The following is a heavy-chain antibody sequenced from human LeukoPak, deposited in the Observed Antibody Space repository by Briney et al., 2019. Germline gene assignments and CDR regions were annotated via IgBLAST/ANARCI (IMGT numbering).Heavy chain of an antibody. CDR3: ARVAYYRVTADQITDAFDV. V-gene: IGHV3-66*01. Sequence: HPGGSLRLSCAASGFTFDDYGMSWVRQAPGKGLQWVSILHSDGATYYADSVKGRFTISRDNSRSTLYLQMNSLRAEDTAVYFCARVAYYRVTADQITDAFDVWGHGTVVTVSS. CDR1: GFTFDDYG. D-gene: IGHD2-21*02. J-gene: IGHJ3*01. CDR2: LHSDGAT.